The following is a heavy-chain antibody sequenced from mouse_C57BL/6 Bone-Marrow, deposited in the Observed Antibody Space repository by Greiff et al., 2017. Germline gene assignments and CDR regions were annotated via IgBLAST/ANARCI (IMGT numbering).Heavy chain of an antibody. CDR1: GYTFTSYW. D-gene: IGHD1-1*01. J-gene: IGHJ2*01. CDR3: ALVITTVVAHYCDY. Sequence: QVQLQQPGAELVKPGASVKMSCKASGYTFTSYWITWVKQRPGQGLEWIGDIYPGSGSTNYNEKFKSKATLTVDTSSSTAYMQLSSLTSEDSAVYYCALVITTVVAHYCDYWGQGTTLSVSS. CDR2: IYPGSGST. V-gene: IGHV1-55*01.